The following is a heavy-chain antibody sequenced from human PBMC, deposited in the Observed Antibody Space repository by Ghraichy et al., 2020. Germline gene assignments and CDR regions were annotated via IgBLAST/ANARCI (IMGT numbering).Heavy chain of an antibody. D-gene: IGHD1-1*01. V-gene: IGHV3-7*03. CDR3: ARGGVRKTGKIDY. J-gene: IGHJ4*02. CDR2: IKQDGSEK. Sequence: GGSLRLSCAASGFTFSSYWMSWVRQAPGKGLEWVANIKQDGSEKYYVDSVKGRFTISRDNAKNSLYLQMNSLRAEDTAVYYCARGGVRKTGKIDYWGQGTLVTVSS. CDR1: GFTFSSYW.